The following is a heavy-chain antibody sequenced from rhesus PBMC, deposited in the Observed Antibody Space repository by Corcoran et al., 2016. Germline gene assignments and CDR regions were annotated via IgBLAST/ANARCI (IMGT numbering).Heavy chain of an antibody. CDR3: ARDGGGYSYSYGYFDL. Sequence: QVQLQESGPGLVKPSETLSLTCAVSGGSISSNYWSWIRQPPGKGLGWIGRISGSGGSTDYNPALKSRVTISTDTSKNQFSLKLSSVTAADTAVYYCARDGGGYSYSYGYFDLWGPGTPITISS. CDR2: ISGSGGST. CDR1: GGSISSNY. D-gene: IGHD5-12*01. V-gene: IGHV4-160*01. J-gene: IGHJ2*01.